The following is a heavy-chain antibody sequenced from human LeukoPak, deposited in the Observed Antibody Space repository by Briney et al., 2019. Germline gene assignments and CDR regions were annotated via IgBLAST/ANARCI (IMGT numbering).Heavy chain of an antibody. CDR3: ARTPITMVRGVIIFDY. D-gene: IGHD3-10*01. CDR2: IYYSGST. CDR1: GGSISSGGYY. V-gene: IGHV4-31*03. J-gene: IGHJ4*02. Sequence: PSGTLSLTCTVSGGSISSGGYYWSWIRQHPGKGLEWIGYIYYSGSTYYNPSLKSRVTISVDTSKNQFSLKLSSVTAADTAVYYCARTPITMVRGVIIFDYWGQGTLVTVSS.